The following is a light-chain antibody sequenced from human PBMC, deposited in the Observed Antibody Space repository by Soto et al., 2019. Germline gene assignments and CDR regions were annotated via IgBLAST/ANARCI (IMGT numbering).Light chain of an antibody. J-gene: IGKJ4*01. CDR1: QSIRND. CDR2: AAS. Sequence: DIQMTQSPSSLSASVGDRVTITCRASQSIRNDLGWYQQKSGKAPRRLIYAASTLQTGVPSRFSGSGSGREFTLPISGLQPEDFATYYCLLQNSYLALSFGGGTKVE. CDR3: LLQNSYLALS. V-gene: IGKV1-17*01.